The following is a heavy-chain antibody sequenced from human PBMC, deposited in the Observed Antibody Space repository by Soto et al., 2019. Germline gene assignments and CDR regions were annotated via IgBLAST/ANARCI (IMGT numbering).Heavy chain of an antibody. CDR1: GFTFDDYG. CDR2: INWNGGST. Sequence: VQLVESGGGVVRPGGSLRLSCAASGFTFDDYGMSWVRQAPGKGLEWVSGINWNGGSTGYADSVKGRFTISRDNAKNSLYLQMNSLSAEDTAWYHCARQYRVRGLVTTWGDDYWGQGTLVTVSS. J-gene: IGHJ4*02. V-gene: IGHV3-20*01. D-gene: IGHD4-17*01. CDR3: ARQYRVRGLVTTWGDDY.